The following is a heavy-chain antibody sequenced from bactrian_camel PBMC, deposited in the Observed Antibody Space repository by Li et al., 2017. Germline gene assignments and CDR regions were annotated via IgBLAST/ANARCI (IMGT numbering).Heavy chain of an antibody. CDR3: AASGGRTYCSRAYYYLAPPPEFGI. J-gene: IGHJ4*01. V-gene: IGHV3S53*01. Sequence: HVQLVESGGGSVQAGGSLKLSCSASGATSSTRDCYAWWRQAPGKVREGIAAIDATGSTNYIDSVKGRFTISQDSARNTLYLQMDSLKPEDTALYYCAASGGRTYCSRAYYYLAPPPEFGIRGQGTQVTVS. CDR2: IDATGST. D-gene: IGHD2*01. CDR1: GATSSTRD.